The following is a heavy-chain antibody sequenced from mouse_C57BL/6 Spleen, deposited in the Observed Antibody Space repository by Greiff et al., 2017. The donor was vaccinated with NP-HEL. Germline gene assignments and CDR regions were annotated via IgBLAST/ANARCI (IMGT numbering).Heavy chain of an antibody. CDR2: ISYDGSN. J-gene: IGHJ4*01. Sequence: ESGPGLVKPSQSLSLTCSVTGYSITSGYYWNWIRQFPGNKLEWMGYISYDGSNNYNPSLKNRISITRDTSKNQFFLKLNSVTTEDTATYYCARDNPYAMDYWGQGTSVTVSS. V-gene: IGHV3-6*01. CDR1: GYSITSGYY. CDR3: ARDNPYAMDY.